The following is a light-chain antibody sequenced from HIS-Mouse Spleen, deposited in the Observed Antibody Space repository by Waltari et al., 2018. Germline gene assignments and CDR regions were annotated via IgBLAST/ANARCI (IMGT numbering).Light chain of an antibody. J-gene: IGLJ2*01. Sequence: QSALTQPASVSGSPGQSITISCTGTSSDVGSYNLVSWYQQHPGKAPKLMIDEGSKRPSGGANRFAGSKSGNTASLTISGLQAEDEADYYCCSYAGSSTVVFGGGTKLTVL. CDR1: SSDVGSYNL. V-gene: IGLV2-23*01. CDR2: EGS. CDR3: CSYAGSSTVV.